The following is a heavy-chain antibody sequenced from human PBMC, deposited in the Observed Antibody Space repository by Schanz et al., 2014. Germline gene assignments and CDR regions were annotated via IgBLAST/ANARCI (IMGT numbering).Heavy chain of an antibody. CDR1: GFTFTDHA. V-gene: IGHV3-7*01. J-gene: IGHJ4*02. CDR2: IKLDGSEK. Sequence: EVQLVESGGGLVQPGGSLRLTCLTSGFTFTDHAMSWVRQAPGEGLVWVANIKLDGSEKYYVDSVKGRFTISRDNAKNSLYLQMNSLTAEDTAVYYCAKYGTGKGVSFEYWGQGTLVTVSS. CDR3: AKYGTGKGVSFEY. D-gene: IGHD1-26*01.